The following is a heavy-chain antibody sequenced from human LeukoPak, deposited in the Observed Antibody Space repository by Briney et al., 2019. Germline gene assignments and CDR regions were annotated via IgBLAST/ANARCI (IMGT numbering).Heavy chain of an antibody. J-gene: IGHJ4*02. D-gene: IGHD5-24*01. CDR2: MYYSGST. Sequence: SETLSLTCTVSGGSISSTRYYWGWIRQPPGKGLEWIGSMYYSGSTYYNPSLKSRVTISVDTSKNQFSLKLSSVTAADTAVYYCARHKERDGYNPFDYWGQGTLVTVSS. CDR3: ARHKERDGYNPFDY. CDR1: GGSISSTRYY. V-gene: IGHV4-39*01.